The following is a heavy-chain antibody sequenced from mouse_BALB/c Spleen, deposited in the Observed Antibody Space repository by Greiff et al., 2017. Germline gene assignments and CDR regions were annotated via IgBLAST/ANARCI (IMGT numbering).Heavy chain of an antibody. V-gene: IGHV5-6*03. J-gene: IGHJ4*01. CDR3: ARHGNGNYSYAMDY. D-gene: IGHD2-1*01. CDR1: GFTFSSYG. CDR2: ISSGGSYT. Sequence: EVMLVESGGGLVQPGGSLKLSCAASGFTFSSYGMSWVRQTPDKRLEWVATISSGGSYTYYPDSVKGRFTISRDNAKNTLYLQMSSLKSEDTAMYYCARHGNGNYSYAMDYWGQGTSVTVSS.